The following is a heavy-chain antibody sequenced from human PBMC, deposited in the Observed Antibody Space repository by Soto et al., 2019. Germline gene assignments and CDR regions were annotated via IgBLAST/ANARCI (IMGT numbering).Heavy chain of an antibody. D-gene: IGHD4-17*01. CDR1: GFTFSGHG. V-gene: IGHV3-33*01. CDR3: ARGRGGDYGGNSGYYDY. J-gene: IGHJ4*02. CDR2: VWHDGSKE. Sequence: QVQLVESGGGVVQPGRSLRLSCAASGFTFSGHGMHWVRQAPGKGLEWVAVVWHDGSKEYYADSVKGRFTISRDNSKNTLCLQLNSLRAEDTAVYSCARGRGGDYGGNSGYYDYWGQGTLVTVSS.